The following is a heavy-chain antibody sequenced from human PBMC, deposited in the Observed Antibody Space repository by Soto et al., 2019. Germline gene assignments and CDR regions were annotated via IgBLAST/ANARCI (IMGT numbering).Heavy chain of an antibody. V-gene: IGHV1-69*06. D-gene: IGHD2-15*01. J-gene: IGHJ4*02. CDR3: ARESYPAQDVDY. Sequence: SVKVSCKASGGTFSSYAISWVRQAPGQGLEWMGGIIPIFGTANYAQKFQGRVTITADKSTSTAYMELSSLRSEDTAVYYCARESYPAQDVDYWGQGTLVTAPQ. CDR1: GGTFSSYA. CDR2: IIPIFGTA.